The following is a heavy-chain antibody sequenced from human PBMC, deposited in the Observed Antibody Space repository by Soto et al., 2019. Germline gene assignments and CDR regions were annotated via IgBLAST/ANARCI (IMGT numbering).Heavy chain of an antibody. CDR2: FDPEDGET. V-gene: IGHV1-24*01. CDR3: ARDQSSSLRPPYYYYGMDV. CDR1: GYTLTELS. Sequence: ASVKVSCKVSGYTLTELSMHWVRQAPGKGLEWMGGFDPEDGETIYAQKFQGRVTMTEDTSTDTAYMELSSLRSDDTAVYYCARDQSSSLRPPYYYYGMDVWGQGTTVTVSS. J-gene: IGHJ6*02. D-gene: IGHD6-13*01.